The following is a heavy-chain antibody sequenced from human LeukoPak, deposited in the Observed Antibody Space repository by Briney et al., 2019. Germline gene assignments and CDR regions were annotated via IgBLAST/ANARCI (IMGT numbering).Heavy chain of an antibody. CDR2: INPSGGST. Sequence: GASVKVSCKASGYTFTIYYIHWVRQAPGQGLEWMGLINPSGGSTNYAQKFQGRVTMTRDTSTSTVYMELSSLRSEDTAVYYCARGGSGYYYGSGSHFDYWGQGTLVTVSS. V-gene: IGHV1-46*03. J-gene: IGHJ4*02. CDR1: GYTFTIYY. D-gene: IGHD3-10*01. CDR3: ARGGSGYYYGSGSHFDY.